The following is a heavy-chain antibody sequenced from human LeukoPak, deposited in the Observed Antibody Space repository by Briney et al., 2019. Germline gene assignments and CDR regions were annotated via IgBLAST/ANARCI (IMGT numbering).Heavy chain of an antibody. Sequence: NPSETLSLTCAVSGYSISSGYYWGWIRQPPGKGLEWIGSIYYSGSTYYNPSPKSRVTISIDTSKNQFSLKLSSVTAADTAVYYCARHRQQLVDYWGQGTLVTVSS. CDR2: IYYSGST. J-gene: IGHJ4*02. V-gene: IGHV4-38-2*01. CDR1: GYSISSGYY. CDR3: ARHRQQLVDY. D-gene: IGHD6-13*01.